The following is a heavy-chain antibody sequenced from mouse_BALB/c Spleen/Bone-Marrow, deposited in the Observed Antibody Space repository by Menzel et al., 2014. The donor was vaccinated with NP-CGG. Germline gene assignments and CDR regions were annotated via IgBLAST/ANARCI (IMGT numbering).Heavy chain of an antibody. J-gene: IGHJ3*01. D-gene: IGHD2-4*01. CDR1: GYTFINYR. Sequence: VQLQQSGTVLARPGASVKMSCKASGYTFINYRMHWVKQRPGQGLEWIGAIYPGNSDTSYNQKFKAKAKLTAVTSTSTAYMELSSLTNEDSAVYYCTCFYYDSDGLGWFAYWGQGTLVTVSA. CDR3: TCFYYDSDGLGWFAY. V-gene: IGHV1-5*01. CDR2: IYPGNSDT.